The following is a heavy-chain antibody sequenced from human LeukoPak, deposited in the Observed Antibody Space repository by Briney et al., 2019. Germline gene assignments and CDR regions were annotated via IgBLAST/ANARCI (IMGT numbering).Heavy chain of an antibody. J-gene: IGHJ4*02. D-gene: IGHD5-12*01. Sequence: GGSLRLSCSASGLTVSTSFMNWVRQAPGKGLEWVSVVYSGGTTYYADSVKGRFTISRDNSKNTLYLQMNSLRAEDTAVYYCARGGGYSGYDSGYSYFDYWGQGTLVTVSS. CDR1: GLTVSTSF. CDR3: ARGGGYSGYDSGYSYFDY. V-gene: IGHV3-66*01. CDR2: VYSGGTT.